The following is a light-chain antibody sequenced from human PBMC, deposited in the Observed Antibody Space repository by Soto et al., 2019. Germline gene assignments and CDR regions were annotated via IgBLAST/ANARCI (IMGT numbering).Light chain of an antibody. V-gene: IGKV1-5*01. Sequence: DIQMTQSPSTLSASVGDRVTITCRARQSISRWLAWYQQKPGKAPKLLIYDASILQSGVPSRFSGSGSGAEFSLNISSLQPDEFATYYCQQYDSFLLTFGGGTKVEIK. CDR2: DAS. J-gene: IGKJ4*01. CDR3: QQYDSFLLT. CDR1: QSISRW.